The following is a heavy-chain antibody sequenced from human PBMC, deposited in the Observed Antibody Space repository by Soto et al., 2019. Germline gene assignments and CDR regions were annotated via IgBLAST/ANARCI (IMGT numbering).Heavy chain of an antibody. CDR1: GFTFTGNA. D-gene: IGHD6-19*01. Sequence: PGGSLRLSCAASGFTFTGNAMMWVRDAPGKGLEWVSSISGFSGATYYADSVKGRFTISKDNSKSTVYLQLNSLRAEDTAVYYCARDLRSASGWYAPGYWGQGTLVTVSS. V-gene: IGHV3-23*01. J-gene: IGHJ4*02. CDR2: ISGFSGAT. CDR3: ARDLRSASGWYAPGY.